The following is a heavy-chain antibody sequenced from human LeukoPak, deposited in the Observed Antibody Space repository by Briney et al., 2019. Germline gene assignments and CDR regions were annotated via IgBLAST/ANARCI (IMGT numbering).Heavy chain of an antibody. CDR2: ISYDGSNK. D-gene: IGHD3-10*01. Sequence: GGSLRLSCAASGFTFSSYAMHWVRQAPGKGLEWVAVISYDGSNKYYADSVKGRFTISRDNSKNTLYLQMNSLRAEDTAVYYCARDRAPVRGPFDYWGQGTLVTVSS. V-gene: IGHV3-30-3*01. CDR3: ARDRAPVRGPFDY. J-gene: IGHJ4*02. CDR1: GFTFSSYA.